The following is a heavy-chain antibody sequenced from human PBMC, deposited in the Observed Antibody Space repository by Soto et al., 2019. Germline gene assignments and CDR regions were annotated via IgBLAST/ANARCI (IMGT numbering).Heavy chain of an antibody. J-gene: IGHJ4*02. CDR3: ARLAYSSRGGQFFDY. CDR1: GDSLSSGGYH. V-gene: IGHV4-31*03. CDR2: IYYSGDT. Sequence: QVQLQESGPGLVEPSQTLSLTCNVSGDSLSSGGYHWSWIRQHPGKGLEWIVYIYYSGDTYYNPSLKSRVAISVHTSKKQFSLNLSSATAADTAVYYCARLAYSSRGGQFFDYWGQGVLVTVSS. D-gene: IGHD6-13*01.